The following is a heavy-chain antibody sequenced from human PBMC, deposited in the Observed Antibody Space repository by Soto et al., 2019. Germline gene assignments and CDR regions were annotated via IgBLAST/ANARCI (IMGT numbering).Heavy chain of an antibody. Sequence: QVQLQESGPGLVKPTQTLSLTCSVSRAFINSGGFYYSWIRQPPVKGLEWLVYIFHGGSTLYNPSLRGRLTLSADTSRNQLSLYLTSVTAADTAVYYCVRGGIAGHWFDPWGQGILVTVSS. CDR1: RAFINSGGFY. V-gene: IGHV4-31*03. D-gene: IGHD2-15*01. J-gene: IGHJ5*02. CDR3: VRGGIAGHWFDP. CDR2: IFHGGST.